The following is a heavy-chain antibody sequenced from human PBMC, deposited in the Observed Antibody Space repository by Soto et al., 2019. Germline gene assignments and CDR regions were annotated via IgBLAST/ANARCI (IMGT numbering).Heavy chain of an antibody. D-gene: IGHD2-15*01. Sequence: QVQLVESGGGVVQPGRSLRLSCAASGFTFSSYGMHWVRRAPGKGLEWVAVIWYDGSNKYYADSVKGRFTISRDNSKNTLYLQMNNLRAEDTAVYYCARSEGYCSGGSCYSHWYFDLWGRGTLVTVSS. J-gene: IGHJ2*01. V-gene: IGHV3-33*01. CDR3: ARSEGYCSGGSCYSHWYFDL. CDR1: GFTFSSYG. CDR2: IWYDGSNK.